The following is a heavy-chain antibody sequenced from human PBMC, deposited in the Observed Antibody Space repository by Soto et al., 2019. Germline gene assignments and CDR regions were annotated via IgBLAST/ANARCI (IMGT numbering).Heavy chain of an antibody. V-gene: IGHV3-23*01. CDR3: ATSADLRGQAAIPYYYMDV. Sequence: GGSLRLSCAASGFTFSSYAMSWVRQAPGKGLEWVSAISGSGGSTYYADSVKGRFTISRDNSKNTLYLQMNSLRAEDTAVYYCATSADLRGQAAIPYYYMDVWGKGTTVTVS. CDR1: GFTFSSYA. D-gene: IGHD2-2*01. CDR2: ISGSGGST. J-gene: IGHJ6*03.